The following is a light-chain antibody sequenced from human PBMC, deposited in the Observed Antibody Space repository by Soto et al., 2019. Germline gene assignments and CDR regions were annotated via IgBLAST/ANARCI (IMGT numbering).Light chain of an antibody. V-gene: IGKV3-15*01. Sequence: EIVLTQSPGTLSVSRGEAATLSCRASQYIGSNLAWYQQKPGQAPGLIIYGASTRATGIPARFSGFGSGTEFTLTISSLQSEDFAVYYCEQYNNWPITLGQGTRLEIK. CDR3: EQYNNWPIT. CDR2: GAS. CDR1: QYIGSN. J-gene: IGKJ5*01.